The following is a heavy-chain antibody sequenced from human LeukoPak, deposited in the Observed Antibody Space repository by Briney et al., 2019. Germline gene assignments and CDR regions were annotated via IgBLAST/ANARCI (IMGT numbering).Heavy chain of an antibody. CDR1: GFTVSSNY. Sequence: PGGSLRLSCAASGFTVSSNYMSWVRQAPGKGLEWVSIIYSGDNTYYADSVKGRFTVSRDNSKNTLFLQMNNLRTEDTAVYYCAKDKSVSADYYFDYWGQGTLVTVSS. CDR3: AKDKSVSADYYFDY. D-gene: IGHD3-10*01. CDR2: IYSGDNT. V-gene: IGHV3-53*05. J-gene: IGHJ4*02.